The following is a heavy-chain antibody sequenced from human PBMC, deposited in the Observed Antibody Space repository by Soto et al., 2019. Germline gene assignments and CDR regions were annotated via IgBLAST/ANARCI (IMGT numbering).Heavy chain of an antibody. Sequence: QITLKESGPTLVKPTQTLTLTCTFSGFSLSTSGVGVGWIRQPPGKALEWLALIYWDDDKRYSPSLKSRLTLPKHTLKNQVVLTMTNMDPVDTPTYYCAHTFGVRARMDVWGQGTTVTVSS. CDR2: IYWDDDK. D-gene: IGHD3-10*01. V-gene: IGHV2-5*02. CDR3: AHTFGVRARMDV. J-gene: IGHJ6*02. CDR1: GFSLSTSGVG.